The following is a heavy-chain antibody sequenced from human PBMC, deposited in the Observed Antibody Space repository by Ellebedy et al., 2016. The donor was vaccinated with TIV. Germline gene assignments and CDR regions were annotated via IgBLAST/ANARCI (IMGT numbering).Heavy chain of an antibody. CDR1: RFTSGDFG. J-gene: IGHJ4*02. D-gene: IGHD4-23*01. CDR2: IRSKVYGGTA. V-gene: IGHV3-49*03. CDR3: ARKKTTVVMFDY. Sequence: PGGSLRLSCAASRFTSGDFGMVWFRQAAGKGVEWLGFIRSKVYGGTADYASSVNGRFTISRDDSKGIAYLQMNSLKTEDTALYNCARKKTTVVMFDYWGQGTLVTVSS.